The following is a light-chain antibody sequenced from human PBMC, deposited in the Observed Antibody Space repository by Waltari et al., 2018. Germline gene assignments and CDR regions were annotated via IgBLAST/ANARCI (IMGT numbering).Light chain of an antibody. CDR1: SSDVGAYNY. J-gene: IGLJ2*01. Sequence: QSALTQPRSVSGSPGQSVTISCTGTSSDVGAYNYVSWYQQPPGKAPNLMIYEVGKRPSGGPDRFSGSKSGNTASLTISGLQAEDEADYYCCSHAGSSVVFGGGTKLTVL. CDR3: CSHAGSSVV. CDR2: EVG. V-gene: IGLV2-11*01.